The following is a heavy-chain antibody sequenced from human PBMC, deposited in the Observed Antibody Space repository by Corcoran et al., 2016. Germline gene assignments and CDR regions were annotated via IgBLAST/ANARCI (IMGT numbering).Heavy chain of an antibody. J-gene: IGHJ6*02. D-gene: IGHD1-1*01. CDR3: ARGQGFRRNDYYYSGMDV. CDR1: GGSFSGYY. CDR2: INHSGST. V-gene: IGHV4-34*01. Sequence: QVQLQQWGAGLLKPSETLSLTCAVYGGSFSGYYWSWIRQPPGKGLEWIGEINHSGSTNYNPSLKSRVTISVDTSKNQFSLKLSSVTAADTAVYYCARGQGFRRNDYYYSGMDVWGQGTTVTVSS.